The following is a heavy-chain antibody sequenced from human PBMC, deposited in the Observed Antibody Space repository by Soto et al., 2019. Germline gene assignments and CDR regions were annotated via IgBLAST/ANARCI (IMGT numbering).Heavy chain of an antibody. J-gene: IGHJ5*02. CDR3: FRESTTYGPNWFDT. V-gene: IGHV4-30-2*06. CDR1: GGSINSGRSS. Sequence: QLVLQESGSGLVRPSQTLSLTCSVSGGSINSGRSSWNWIRQSPGKGLEWIAYIYHSGSTYYNPSLMSRVTISVDRSENQFSLKLTSVTAADTAVYYCFRESTTYGPNWFDTWGPGILVTMSS. CDR2: IYHSGST. D-gene: IGHD2-8*01.